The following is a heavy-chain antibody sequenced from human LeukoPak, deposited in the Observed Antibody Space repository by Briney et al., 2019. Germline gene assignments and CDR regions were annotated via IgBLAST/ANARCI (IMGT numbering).Heavy chain of an antibody. D-gene: IGHD5-18*01. V-gene: IGHV5-51*01. Sequence: GESLKISCKGSGYSFTTHWIGWVRQMPGKGLEWMGIIYPGDSDSRYSPSFQGQVTISADKSISTAYLQWSSLKASDTAMYYCARRNVGYSYKDAFDIWGQGTMVTVSS. CDR2: IYPGDSDS. CDR3: ARRNVGYSYKDAFDI. J-gene: IGHJ3*02. CDR1: GYSFTTHW.